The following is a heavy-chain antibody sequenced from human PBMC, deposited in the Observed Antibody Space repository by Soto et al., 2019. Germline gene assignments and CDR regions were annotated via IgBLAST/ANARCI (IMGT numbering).Heavy chain of an antibody. CDR2: IIPMFGTA. D-gene: IGHD3-22*01. Sequence: SVKVSCKTSGGTFSSYAISWVRQAPGQGLEWLGGIIPMFGTANYAQKFQGRVTITADESTSTAYMELSSLRSEDTAVYYCARSRANYYDSRGYYYSTFDYWGQGTLVTVSS. J-gene: IGHJ4*02. CDR3: ARSRANYYDSRGYYYSTFDY. V-gene: IGHV1-69*13. CDR1: GGTFSSYA.